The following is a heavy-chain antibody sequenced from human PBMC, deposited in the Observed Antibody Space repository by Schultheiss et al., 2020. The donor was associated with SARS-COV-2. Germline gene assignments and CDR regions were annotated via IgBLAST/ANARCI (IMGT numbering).Heavy chain of an antibody. Sequence: SETLSLTCAVSGYSISSGYYWGWIRQPPGKGLEWIGSIYYSGSTYYNPSLKSRVTISVDTSKNQFSLKLSSVTAADTAVYYCASQDYYALSGTLWYFDLWGRGTLVTVSS. J-gene: IGHJ2*01. CDR2: IYYSGST. V-gene: IGHV4-38-2*01. CDR3: ASQDYYALSGTLWYFDL. D-gene: IGHD3-22*01. CDR1: GYSISSGYY.